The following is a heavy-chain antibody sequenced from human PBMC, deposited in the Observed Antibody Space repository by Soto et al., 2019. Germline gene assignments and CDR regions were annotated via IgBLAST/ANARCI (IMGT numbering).Heavy chain of an antibody. Sequence: QVQLQQWGAGLLKPSVTPSLTCAVYSGSFSGYYWSWIRQPPGKGLEWIGEINHSGSTNYNPSLKSRVTISVDTSKNQFSLKLSSVTAADTAVYYGASVRMAVGSDYWGQGTLVTVSS. CDR3: ASVRMAVGSDY. J-gene: IGHJ4*02. CDR2: INHSGST. CDR1: SGSFSGYY. V-gene: IGHV4-34*01. D-gene: IGHD2-15*01.